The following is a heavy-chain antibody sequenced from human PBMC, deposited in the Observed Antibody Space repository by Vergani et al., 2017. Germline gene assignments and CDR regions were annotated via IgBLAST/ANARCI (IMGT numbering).Heavy chain of an antibody. CDR2: INPRGGST. CDR3: ARAGGGYCTNGVCHYNWFYP. D-gene: IGHD2-8*01. J-gene: IGHJ5*02. CDR1: GYTFTSYY. V-gene: IGHV1-46*01. Sequence: QVQLVQSGAEVKKPGASVKVSCKASGYTFTSYYMHWVRQAPGQGLEWMGIINPRGGSTSYAQKFQGRVTITADESTSPAYMELSSLRSEDTAVYYCARAGGGYCTNGVCHYNWFYPWGQGPLVTVSS.